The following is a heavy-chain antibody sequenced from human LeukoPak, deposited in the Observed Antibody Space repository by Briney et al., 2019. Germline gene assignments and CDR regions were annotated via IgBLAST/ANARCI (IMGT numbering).Heavy chain of an antibody. Sequence: GGSLRLSCAATGFPFSDYSMNWVRQAPGKGLEWVSYISSSSSTIYYADSVKGRFTISRDSAKNSLYLQMNSLRAEDTAVYYCARGATVTTTSAFDFWSQGTMVTVSS. CDR3: ARGATVTTTSAFDF. J-gene: IGHJ3*01. CDR1: GFPFSDYS. D-gene: IGHD4-17*01. CDR2: ISSSSSTI. V-gene: IGHV3-48*01.